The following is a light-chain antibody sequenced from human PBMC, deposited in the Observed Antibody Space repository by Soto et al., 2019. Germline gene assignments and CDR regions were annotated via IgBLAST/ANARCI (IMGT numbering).Light chain of an antibody. CDR2: DAS. CDR1: QSVSSNY. Sequence: EIVLTQSPGTLSLSPGERATLSCRASQSVSSNYSAWYQQKPGQPPRLLISDASSRATGIPDRFSGSGSGTDFTLTISGLEPEDFAVYYCQHYGRSPPSWTFGQGTKVEIK. CDR3: QHYGRSPPSWT. J-gene: IGKJ1*01. V-gene: IGKV3-20*01.